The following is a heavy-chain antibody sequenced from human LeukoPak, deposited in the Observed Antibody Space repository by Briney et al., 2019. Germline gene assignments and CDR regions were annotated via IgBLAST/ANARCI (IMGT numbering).Heavy chain of an antibody. J-gene: IGHJ4*02. D-gene: IGHD2-15*01. V-gene: IGHV3-23*01. CDR1: GFTFSSYA. CDR3: AKDLALRDIVVVVAATGSPIDY. Sequence: GGSLRLSSAASGFTFSSYAMSWVRQAPGKGLEWVSAISGSGGGTYYADSVKGRFTISRDNSKNTLYLQMNSLRAEDTAVYYCAKDLALRDIVVVVAATGSPIDYWGQGTLVTVSS. CDR2: ISGSGGGT.